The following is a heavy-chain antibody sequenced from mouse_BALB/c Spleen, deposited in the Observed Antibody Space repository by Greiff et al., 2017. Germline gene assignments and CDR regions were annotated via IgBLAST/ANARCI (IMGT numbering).Heavy chain of an antibody. J-gene: IGHJ2*01. Sequence: EVKLVESGGGLVQPGGSRKLSCAASGFTFSSYAMSWVRQTPEKRLEWVASISSGGSTYYPDSVKGRFTISRDNARNILYLQMSSLRSEDTAMYYCARVLYDYDRYFDDWGQGTTLTVSS. CDR2: ISSGGST. D-gene: IGHD2-4*01. CDR1: GFTFSSYA. CDR3: ARVLYDYDRYFDD. V-gene: IGHV5-6-5*01.